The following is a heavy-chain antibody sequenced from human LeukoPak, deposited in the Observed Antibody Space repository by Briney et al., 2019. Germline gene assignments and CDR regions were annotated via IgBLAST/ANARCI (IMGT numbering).Heavy chain of an antibody. CDR3: GGGYSSGWYTDLDFDY. D-gene: IGHD6-19*01. Sequence: SETLSLTCTVSGGSISSSSYYWGWIRQPPGKGLEWIGSIYYSGSTYYNPSLKSRVTISVDTSKNQFSLKLSSVTAADTAVYYCGGGYSSGWYTDLDFDYWGQGTLVTVSS. CDR1: GGSISSSSYY. V-gene: IGHV4-39*01. CDR2: IYYSGST. J-gene: IGHJ4*02.